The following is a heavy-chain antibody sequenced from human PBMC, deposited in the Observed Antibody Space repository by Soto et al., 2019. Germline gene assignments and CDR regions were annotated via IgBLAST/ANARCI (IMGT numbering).Heavy chain of an antibody. D-gene: IGHD2-15*01. V-gene: IGHV2-26*01. CDR2: IFSNDEK. CDR3: ARILGSCSGGSCYSGFDS. J-gene: IGHJ4*02. CDR1: GFSLTNARRG. Sequence: QVTLKESGPVLVTPTETLTLTCTVSGFSLTNARRGVSGIRQPPGKALEWLAHIFSNDEKSYSTSLKRRLTMSQDTSKCQVVLTMTNMDPVDTDTYYCARILGSCSGGSCYSGFDSWGQGTLVTVSS.